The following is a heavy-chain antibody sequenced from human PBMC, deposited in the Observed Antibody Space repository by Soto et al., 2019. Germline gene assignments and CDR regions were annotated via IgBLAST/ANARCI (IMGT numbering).Heavy chain of an antibody. CDR1: GYTCTNHD. CDR2: VNCNSGNR. CDR3: ARGRALFTMTIQGADI. Sequence: QVHLVQSGAAVKGPGASVTVSCEASGYTCTNHDLIWVRQAPGQGLEYMGWVNCNSGNRHYAPGFQGSVSMNKNSSINTASLELHSLRLDDTAFYSGARGRALFTMTIQGADIWGQVTLITVS. J-gene: IGHJ4*02. V-gene: IGHV1-8*01. D-gene: IGHD3-3*01.